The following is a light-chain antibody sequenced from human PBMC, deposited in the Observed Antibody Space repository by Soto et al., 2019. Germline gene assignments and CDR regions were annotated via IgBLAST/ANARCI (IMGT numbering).Light chain of an antibody. CDR3: ASFTSTNPPWV. CDR1: RSDIGTYNF. V-gene: IGLV2-14*03. J-gene: IGLJ3*02. Sequence: QSALTQPASVSGSPGQSSTISCTGTRSDIGTYNFVSWYQRHPGKAPKLIIYDVSYRPSGVSDRFSGSKSGNTASLTISGLQADDEADYYCASFTSTNPPWVFGGGTKLTVL. CDR2: DVS.